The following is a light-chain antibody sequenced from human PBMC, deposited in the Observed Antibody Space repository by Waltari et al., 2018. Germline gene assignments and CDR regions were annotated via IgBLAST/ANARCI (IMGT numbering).Light chain of an antibody. Sequence: DIVMTQSPDTLSVSPGERATFSCRASETVNTNLVWYQQKLGQAPRLLIYAASTRASDIPDRFSGSGSGTEFTLTISRLQSEDTGIYYCQQYNYWPPDTFGQGTRLEI. CDR2: AAS. CDR1: ETVNTN. CDR3: QQYNYWPPDT. V-gene: IGKV3D-15*01. J-gene: IGKJ5*01.